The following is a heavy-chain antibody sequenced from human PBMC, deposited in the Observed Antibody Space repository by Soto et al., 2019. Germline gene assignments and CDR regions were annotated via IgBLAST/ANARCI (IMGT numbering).Heavy chain of an antibody. CDR2: ISGGGEAT. Sequence: EVQLLESGGGLVQPGGSLRLSCVVSGFSFSSYAMSWVRQAAGKGLEWVSGISGGGEATYFAVSVKARFSISRDNSKNTVFLAISSLRVDDTAVYYSAKSHSVEWVQHWGQGTVVVVSS. CDR3: AKSHSVEWVQH. J-gene: IGHJ1*01. V-gene: IGHV3-23*01. D-gene: IGHD2-8*01. CDR1: GFSFSSYA.